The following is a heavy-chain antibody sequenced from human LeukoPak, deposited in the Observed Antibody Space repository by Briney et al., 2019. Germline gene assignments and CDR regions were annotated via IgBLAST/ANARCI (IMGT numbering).Heavy chain of an antibody. D-gene: IGHD6-6*01. CDR3: AKAWGAYSSSSPFDY. CDR1: GFTFSSYA. V-gene: IGHV3-23*01. J-gene: IGHJ4*02. CDR2: ISGSGGST. Sequence: PGGSLRLSCAASGFTFSSYAMSWVRQAPGKGLEWVSAISGSGGSTYYADSVKGRFTISRDNSKNTLYLQMNSLRAEDTAVYYCAKAWGAYSSSSPFDYWGQGTLVTVSS.